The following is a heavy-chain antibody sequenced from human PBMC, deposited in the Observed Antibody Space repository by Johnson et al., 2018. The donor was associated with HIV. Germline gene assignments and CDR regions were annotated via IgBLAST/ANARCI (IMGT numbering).Heavy chain of an antibody. CDR2: IKQDGSEK. CDR1: GFTFSSYW. V-gene: IGHV3-7*01. J-gene: IGHJ3*02. D-gene: IGHD3-22*01. Sequence: VQLVESGGGLVQPGGSLRLSCAASGFTFSSYWMSWVRQAPGKGLEWVANIKQDGSEKYYVDSVKGRFTISRDNAKNSLYLQMNSLRAEDTAVYYCARPVVAAYRGAFDIWGQGTMVTVSS. CDR3: ARPVVAAYRGAFDI.